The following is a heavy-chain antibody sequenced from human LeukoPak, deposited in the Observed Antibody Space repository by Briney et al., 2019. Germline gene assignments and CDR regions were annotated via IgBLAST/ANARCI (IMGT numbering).Heavy chain of an antibody. V-gene: IGHV1-2*02. J-gene: IGHJ4*02. Sequence: ASVKVSCKVSGYTFTGYYMHWVRQAPGQGLEWMGWINPNSGGTNYAQKFQGRVSMTRDTSISTAYMELSRLRSDDTAVYYCARITGTDFDYWGQGTLVTVSS. CDR2: INPNSGGT. D-gene: IGHD1-20*01. CDR3: ARITGTDFDY. CDR1: GYTFTGYY.